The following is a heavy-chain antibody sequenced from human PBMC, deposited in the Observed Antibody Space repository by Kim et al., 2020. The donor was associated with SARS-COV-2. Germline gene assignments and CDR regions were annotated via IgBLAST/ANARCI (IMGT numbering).Heavy chain of an antibody. V-gene: IGHV1-3*01. J-gene: IGHJ4*02. Sequence: QRCRGRVTITRDTAASTAYMELSSLRSEDTAVYYCASSRAPYGDYVAFDYWGQGTLVTVSS. CDR3: ASSRAPYGDYVAFDY. D-gene: IGHD4-17*01.